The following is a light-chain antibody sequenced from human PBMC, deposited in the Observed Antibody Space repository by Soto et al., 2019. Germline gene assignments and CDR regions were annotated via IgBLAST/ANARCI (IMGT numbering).Light chain of an antibody. CDR3: QSYDSSLTSLV. V-gene: IGLV1-40*01. J-gene: IGLJ2*01. Sequence: QSVLTQPPSVSGAPGQRVIISCTGGTSNIGGANSVNWYQQLPGAAPKLLIYGNNNRPSGVPDRFSGSKSDTSASRAITGLQPDDEADYYCQSYDSSLTSLVFGGGTKLTVL. CDR1: TSNIGGANS. CDR2: GNN.